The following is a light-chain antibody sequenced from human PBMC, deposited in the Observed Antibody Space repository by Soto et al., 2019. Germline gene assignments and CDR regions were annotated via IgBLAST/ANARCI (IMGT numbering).Light chain of an antibody. CDR1: QSVSSSY. Sequence: EIVLTQSPGTLSLSPGERATLSCRASQSVSSSYLAWYQQKPGQAPRLLIYGASSRATGIPDRFSGSGSGTDFTLTISRLEPEDFAVYYCQQYGSSRTTFAQGPRLAIK. CDR3: QQYGSSRTT. J-gene: IGKJ5*01. CDR2: GAS. V-gene: IGKV3-20*01.